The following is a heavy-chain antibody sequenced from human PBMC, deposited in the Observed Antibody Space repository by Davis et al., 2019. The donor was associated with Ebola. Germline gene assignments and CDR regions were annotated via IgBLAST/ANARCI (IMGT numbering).Heavy chain of an antibody. CDR2: IYYSGST. CDR3: ARGGYGYGMDV. J-gene: IGHJ6*02. V-gene: IGHV4-39*01. CDR1: GGSISSSSYY. D-gene: IGHD5-18*01. Sequence: SETLSLTCTVSGGSISSSSYYWSWIRQPPGKGLEWIGSIYYSGSTYYNPSLKSRVTISVDTSKNQFSLKLSSVTAADTAVYYCARGGYGYGMDVWGQGTTVTVSS.